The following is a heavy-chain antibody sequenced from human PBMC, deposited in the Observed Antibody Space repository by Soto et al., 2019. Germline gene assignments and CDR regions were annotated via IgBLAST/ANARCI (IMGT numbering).Heavy chain of an antibody. CDR3: AKALTMASPNWFDP. J-gene: IGHJ5*02. CDR2: IIPIFVTA. Sequence: ASVEASCKASGGPFSTYAIRWVRQAPGQGLEWMGGIIPIFVTANYAQRFLGRVTISAADSTSTAYMELRSLTSDDTAVYYCAKALTMASPNWFDPWGQGTQFTVSS. CDR1: GGPFSTYA. D-gene: IGHD3-10*01. V-gene: IGHV1-69*13.